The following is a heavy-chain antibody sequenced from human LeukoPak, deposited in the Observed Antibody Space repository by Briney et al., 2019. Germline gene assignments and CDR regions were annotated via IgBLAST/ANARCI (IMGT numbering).Heavy chain of an antibody. V-gene: IGHV4-34*01. J-gene: IGHJ6*02. CDR2: INHSGST. CDR1: GGSFSGYY. Sequence: SETLSLTCAVYGGSFSGYYWSWIRQPPGKGLEWIGEINHSGSTNYNPSLKSRVTISVDTSKNQFSLKLSSVTAADTAVYYCAKGDYYYGMDVWGQGTTVTVSS. CDR3: AKGDYYYGMDV.